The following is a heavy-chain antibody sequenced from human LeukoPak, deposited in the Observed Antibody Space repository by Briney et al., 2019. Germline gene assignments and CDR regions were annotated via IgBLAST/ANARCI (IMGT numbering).Heavy chain of an antibody. CDR3: ARGGLGVVPAARIDY. D-gene: IGHD2-2*01. Sequence: ASVKVSCKASGYTFTGCYMHWVRQAPGQGLEWMGWINPNSGGTNYAQKFQGRVTMTRDTSISTAYMELSRLRSDDTAVYYCARGGLGVVPAARIDYWGQGTLVTVSS. J-gene: IGHJ4*02. CDR1: GYTFTGCY. V-gene: IGHV1-2*02. CDR2: INPNSGGT.